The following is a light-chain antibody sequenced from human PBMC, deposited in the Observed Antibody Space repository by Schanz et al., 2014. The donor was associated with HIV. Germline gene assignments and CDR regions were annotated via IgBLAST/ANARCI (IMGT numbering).Light chain of an antibody. CDR1: GSNIGNNF. CDR2: GND. J-gene: IGLJ3*02. V-gene: IGLV1-44*01. CDR3: QTYDSSLSGSV. Sequence: QSVLTQPPSASGTPGQRVAISCSGSGSNIGNNFVDWYQHLPGAAPKLLIYGNDQRPSGVPDRISGSKSGTSASLAITDLQADDEADYYCQTYDSSLSGSVFGGGTKVTVL.